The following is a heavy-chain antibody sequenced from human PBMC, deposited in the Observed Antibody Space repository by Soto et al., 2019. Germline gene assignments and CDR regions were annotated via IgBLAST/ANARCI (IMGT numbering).Heavy chain of an antibody. CDR1: GGSITTSNW. D-gene: IGHD3-22*01. CDR2: IYHTGSP. V-gene: IGHV4-4*02. J-gene: IGHJ5*02. CDR3: ARGAKYFYDRAGHQWHWFDP. Sequence: LSLTCAVSGGSITTSNWWTWVRQAPGKGLEWIGEIYHTGSPNYNPSLKSRVTISIDNSKNQFSLKLTSVTAADTAVYYCARGAKYFYDRAGHQWHWFDPWGQGTLVTVYS.